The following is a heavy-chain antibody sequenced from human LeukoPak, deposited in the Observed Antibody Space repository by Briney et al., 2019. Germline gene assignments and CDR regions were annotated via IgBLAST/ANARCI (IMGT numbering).Heavy chain of an antibody. Sequence: GESLKISCKGSGYSFTSYWIGWVRQMPGKGLEWMGIIYPGDSDTRHSPSFQGQVTISADKSISTAYLQWSSLKASDTAMYYCAGQEGSDSSGLVIDYWGQGTLVTVSS. CDR3: AGQEGSDSSGLVIDY. CDR2: IYPGDSDT. J-gene: IGHJ4*02. D-gene: IGHD3-22*01. V-gene: IGHV5-51*01. CDR1: GYSFTSYW.